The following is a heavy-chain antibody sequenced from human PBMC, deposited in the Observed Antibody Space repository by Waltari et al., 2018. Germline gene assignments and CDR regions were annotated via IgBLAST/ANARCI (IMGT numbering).Heavy chain of an antibody. D-gene: IGHD3-16*01. Sequence: EVQLVESGGGLVQPGGSLRLSCEVSGFTFRRYWMSWVRQAPGRGLEGVANIKEDGGEKYYVDSVKGRFTISRDNAKNSLYLQMNSLRAEDTAVYYCASLIGDREDYWGQGTLVTVSS. CDR2: IKEDGGEK. J-gene: IGHJ4*02. V-gene: IGHV3-7*03. CDR3: ASLIGDREDY. CDR1: GFTFRRYW.